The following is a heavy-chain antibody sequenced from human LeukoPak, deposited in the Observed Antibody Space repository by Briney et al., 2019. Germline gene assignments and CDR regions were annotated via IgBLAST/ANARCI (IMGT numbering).Heavy chain of an antibody. D-gene: IGHD3-22*01. Sequence: AGGSLRLSCAASGFIFSTYGMNWVRQAPGKGLEWISYIGNSGNTINYADSVKGRFTVSRDNAKNSVYLQMNSLRAEDTAVYFCARLYENIGYSLDYWGQGTLVTVSS. CDR3: ARLYENIGYSLDY. CDR2: IGNSGNTI. V-gene: IGHV3-48*01. CDR1: GFIFSTYG. J-gene: IGHJ4*02.